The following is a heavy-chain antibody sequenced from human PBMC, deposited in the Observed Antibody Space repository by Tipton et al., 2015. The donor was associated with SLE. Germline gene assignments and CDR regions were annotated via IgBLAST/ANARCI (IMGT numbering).Heavy chain of an antibody. D-gene: IGHD3-3*01. J-gene: IGHJ3*02. Sequence: LSLTCTVSGGSFSSYWMHWVRQVPGRGLVWVSRIKGDGTSPNYADSVKGRFTISRDNSKNTLYLQMNSLRAEDTAVYYCARDSGITIFGVVPEAFDIWGQGTMVTVSS. V-gene: IGHV3-74*01. CDR3: ARDSGITIFGVVPEAFDI. CDR2: IKGDGTSP. CDR1: GGSFSSYW.